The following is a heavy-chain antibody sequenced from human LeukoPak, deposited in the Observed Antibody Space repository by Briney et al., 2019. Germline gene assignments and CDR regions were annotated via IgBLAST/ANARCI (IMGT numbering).Heavy chain of an antibody. CDR2: INHSGST. J-gene: IGHJ6*04. CDR3: ARGNSGRILYRV. CDR1: GFTFSSYA. D-gene: IGHD2-15*01. V-gene: IGHV4-34*01. Sequence: GSLRLSCAASGFTFSSYAMSWIRQPPGKGLEWIGEINHSGSTNYNPSLKSRVTISVDTSKNQFSLKLSSVTAADTAVYYCARGNSGRILYRVWGKGTTVTVSS.